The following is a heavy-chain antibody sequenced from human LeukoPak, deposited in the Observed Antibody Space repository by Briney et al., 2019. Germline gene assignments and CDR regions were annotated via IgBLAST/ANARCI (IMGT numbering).Heavy chain of an antibody. CDR3: AIESFGESFDY. Sequence: GGSLRLSCAASGFTVSSNYMSWVRQAPGKGLEWVSVIYSGGSTYYADSVKGRFTISRDNARNSLYLQMNSLRAEDTAVYYCAIESFGESFDYWGQGTLVTVSS. D-gene: IGHD3-10*01. V-gene: IGHV3-66*01. J-gene: IGHJ4*02. CDR1: GFTVSSNY. CDR2: IYSGGST.